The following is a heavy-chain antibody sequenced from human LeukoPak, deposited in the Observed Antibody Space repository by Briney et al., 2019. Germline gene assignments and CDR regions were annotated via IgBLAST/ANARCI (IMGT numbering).Heavy chain of an antibody. CDR3: ARESPYDYVWGSYRPYNWFDP. V-gene: IGHV1-69*05. J-gene: IGHJ5*02. Sequence: SVKVSCKVSGGTFSSYAISWVRQAPGQGLEWMGGIIPIFSTANYAQKFQGRVTITTDESTSTAYMELSSLRSEDTAVYYCARESPYDYVWGSYRPYNWFDPWGQGTLVTVSS. CDR1: GGTFSSYA. D-gene: IGHD3-16*02. CDR2: IIPIFSTA.